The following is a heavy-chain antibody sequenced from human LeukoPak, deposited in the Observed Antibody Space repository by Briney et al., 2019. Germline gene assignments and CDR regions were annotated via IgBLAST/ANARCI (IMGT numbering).Heavy chain of an antibody. CDR1: GGSISSSSYY. D-gene: IGHD6-13*01. Sequence: SETLSLTCTVSGGSISSSSYYWGWIRQPPGKGLEWIGSIYYSGSTYYNPSLKSRVTISVDTSKNQFSLKLSSVTAADTAVYYCASVSASYSSSWYGPDPFDYWGQGTLVTVSS. V-gene: IGHV4-39*01. J-gene: IGHJ4*02. CDR3: ASVSASYSSSWYGPDPFDY. CDR2: IYYSGST.